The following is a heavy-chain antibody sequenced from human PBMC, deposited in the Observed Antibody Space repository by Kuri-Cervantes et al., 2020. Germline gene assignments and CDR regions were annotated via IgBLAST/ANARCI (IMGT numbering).Heavy chain of an antibody. J-gene: IGHJ4*02. V-gene: IGHV4-39*07. D-gene: IGHD3-10*01. CDR1: GGSISSGDYY. CDR3: ARATDGVDY. CDR2: INHSGST. Sequence: GSLRLSCTVSGGSISSGDYYWSWIRKPPGKGLEWIGEINHSGSTNYNPSLKSRVTISVDTSKNQFSLKLSSVTAADTAVYYCARATDGVDYWGQGTLVTVSS.